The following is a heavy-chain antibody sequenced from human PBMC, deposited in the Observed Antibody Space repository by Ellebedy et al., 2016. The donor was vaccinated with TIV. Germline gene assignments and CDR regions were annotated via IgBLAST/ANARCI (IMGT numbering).Heavy chain of an antibody. CDR1: GFIFSTYS. CDR3: ARGSVTVTSITPFDY. CDR2: ISSSSSYI. D-gene: IGHD4-17*01. J-gene: IGHJ4*02. V-gene: IGHV3-21*01. Sequence: GESLKISCAASGFIFSTYSMNWVRQTPGRGLEWVSSISSSSSYIYYADSVKGRFTISRDNAKNSLYLQMNSRRVEDTAVYYCARGSVTVTSITPFDYWGQGTLVTVSS.